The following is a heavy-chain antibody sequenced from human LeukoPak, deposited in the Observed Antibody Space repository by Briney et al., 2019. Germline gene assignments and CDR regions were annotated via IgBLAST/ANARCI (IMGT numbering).Heavy chain of an antibody. J-gene: IGHJ4*02. CDR2: IKTKTDGGTT. CDR3: ATDPSVVTSAPPFDY. D-gene: IGHD4-23*01. Sequence: KSGGSLRLSCAASGFTFPNAWMSWVRQAPGKGLEWVGRIKTKTDGGTTDYAAPVKGRFTISRDDSKNTLYLQMNSLTTEDTAVYYCATDPSVVTSAPPFDYWGQGTLVTVSS. CDR1: GFTFPNAW. V-gene: IGHV3-15*01.